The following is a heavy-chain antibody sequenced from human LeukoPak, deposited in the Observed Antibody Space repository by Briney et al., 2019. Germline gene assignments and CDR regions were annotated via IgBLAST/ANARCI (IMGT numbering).Heavy chain of an antibody. CDR3: AKARTMVRGVIPLFDP. V-gene: IGHV3-23*01. J-gene: IGHJ5*02. Sequence: PGGSLRLSCAASGFTLSSYAMSWVRQAPGNGLEWVSAISGSGGSTYYADSVKGRFTISRDNSKNTLYLQMNSLRAEDTAVYYCAKARTMVRGVIPLFDPWGQGTLVTVFS. CDR1: GFTLSSYA. CDR2: ISGSGGST. D-gene: IGHD3-10*01.